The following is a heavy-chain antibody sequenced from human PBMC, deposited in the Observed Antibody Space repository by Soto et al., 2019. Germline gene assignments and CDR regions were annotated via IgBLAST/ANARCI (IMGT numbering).Heavy chain of an antibody. D-gene: IGHD3-10*01. Sequence: DVQLVESGGGLVQPGRSLRLSCAASGFTFDDYAMHWFRQAPGKGLEWVSGTTWNGGDIGYADSVQGRFTTSRDNAKKSLYLEMNRLRAEDTAFYSWVKGIGYVSGRHFDHWGQGTLVNVSS. V-gene: IGHV3-9*01. J-gene: IGHJ4*02. CDR3: VKGIGYVSGRHFDH. CDR2: TTWNGGDI. CDR1: GFTFDDYA.